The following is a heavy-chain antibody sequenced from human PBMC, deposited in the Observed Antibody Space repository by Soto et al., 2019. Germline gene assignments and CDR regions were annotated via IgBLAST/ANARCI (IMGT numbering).Heavy chain of an antibody. V-gene: IGHV1-69*13. CDR3: ARDILTVYPRWFDP. CDR2: IIPIFGTA. Sequence: SVKVTCKASGGTFSSYAISWVRQAPGQGLEWMGGIIPIFGTANYAQKFQGRVTITADESTSTAYMELSSLRSEDTAVYYCARDILTVYPRWFDPWGQGTLVTVSS. CDR1: GGTFSSYA. J-gene: IGHJ5*02. D-gene: IGHD3-9*01.